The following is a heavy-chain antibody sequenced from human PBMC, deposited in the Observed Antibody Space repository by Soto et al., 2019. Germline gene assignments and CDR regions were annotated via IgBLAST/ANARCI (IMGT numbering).Heavy chain of an antibody. CDR2: INHSGST. Sequence: SSETLSLTCAAYGGSFSGYYWSWIRQPPGKGLEWIGEINHSGSTNYNPSLKSRVTISVDTSKNQFSLRLSSVTAADTAVYYCARGHPATTPFGYWGQGTLVTVSS. J-gene: IGHJ4*02. V-gene: IGHV4-34*01. D-gene: IGHD1-1*01. CDR1: GGSFSGYY. CDR3: ARGHPATTPFGY.